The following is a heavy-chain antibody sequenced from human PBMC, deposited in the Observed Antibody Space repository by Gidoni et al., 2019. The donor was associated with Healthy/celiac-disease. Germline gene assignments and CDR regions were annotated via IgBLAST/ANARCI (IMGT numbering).Heavy chain of an antibody. J-gene: IGHJ3*02. D-gene: IGHD3-22*01. CDR2: ISSSSSYI. Sequence: EVQLVESGGGLVKPGGSLRLSCAASGFTFSSFCMNWVRQAPGKGLEWVSSISSSSSYIYYADSVKGRFTISRDNAKNSLYLQMNSLRAEDTAVYYCARGFTNYYDSSGYYTDAFDIWGQGTMVTVSS. CDR3: ARGFTNYYDSSGYYTDAFDI. V-gene: IGHV3-21*01. CDR1: GFTFSSFC.